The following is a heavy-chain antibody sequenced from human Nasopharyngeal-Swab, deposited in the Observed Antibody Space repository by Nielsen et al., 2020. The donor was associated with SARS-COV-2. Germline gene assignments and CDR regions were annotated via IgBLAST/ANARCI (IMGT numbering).Heavy chain of an antibody. CDR2: ISGDSDST. Sequence: GESLKISCAASGFTFSNFAMSWVRQAPGKGLEWVSVISGDSDSTYYTDSVRGRFTISRDNSKNTLNLQMNSLRAEDTAIYYCAKDRDSGDDSDDYHHYYGMDVWGQGTTVTVSS. D-gene: IGHD5-12*01. V-gene: IGHV3-23*01. CDR3: AKDRDSGDDSDDYHHYYGMDV. J-gene: IGHJ6*02. CDR1: GFTFSNFA.